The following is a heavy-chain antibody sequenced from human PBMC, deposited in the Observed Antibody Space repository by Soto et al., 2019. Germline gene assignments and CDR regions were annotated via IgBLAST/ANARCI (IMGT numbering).Heavy chain of an antibody. CDR3: AKDGVMTTVTWLDY. CDR1: GFTFSSYG. J-gene: IGHJ4*02. Sequence: QVPLVESGGGVVQPGRSLRLSCAASGFTFSSYGMHWVRQAPGKGLEWVAVISYDGSNKYYADSVKGRFTISRDNSKNTLYLQMNSLRAEDTAVYYCAKDGVMTTVTWLDYWGQGTLVTVSS. D-gene: IGHD4-17*01. CDR2: ISYDGSNK. V-gene: IGHV3-30*18.